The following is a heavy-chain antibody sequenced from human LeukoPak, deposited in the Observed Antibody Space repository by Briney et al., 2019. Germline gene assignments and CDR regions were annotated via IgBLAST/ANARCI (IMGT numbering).Heavy chain of an antibody. V-gene: IGHV1-2*02. Sequence: ASVKVSCKASGYTFTGYYMHWVRQAPGQGLEWMGWINPNSGGTNYAQKFQGRVTMTRDTSISTAYMELGRLRSDDTAVYYCAEAVAGSLHFDYWGQGTLVTVSS. CDR3: AEAVAGSLHFDY. CDR2: INPNSGGT. D-gene: IGHD6-19*01. CDR1: GYTFTGYY. J-gene: IGHJ4*02.